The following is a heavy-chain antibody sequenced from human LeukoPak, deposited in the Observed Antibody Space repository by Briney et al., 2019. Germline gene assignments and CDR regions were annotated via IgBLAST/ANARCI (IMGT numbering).Heavy chain of an antibody. Sequence: SETLSLTCTVSGGSISSYYWSWIRQPPGKGLEWIGYIYYSGSTNYNPSLKSRVTISVDTSKNRFSLKLSSVTAADTAVYYCATYCGSPLNWFDPWGQGTLVTVSS. CDR2: IYYSGST. J-gene: IGHJ5*02. CDR3: ATYCGSPLNWFDP. V-gene: IGHV4-59*08. CDR1: GGSISSYY. D-gene: IGHD3-10*01.